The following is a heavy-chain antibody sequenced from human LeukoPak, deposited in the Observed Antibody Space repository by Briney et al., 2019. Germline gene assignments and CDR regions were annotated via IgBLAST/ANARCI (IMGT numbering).Heavy chain of an antibody. J-gene: IGHJ6*03. CDR3: ASTTYYDFWSGYYRSYYYYYMDV. D-gene: IGHD3-3*01. CDR1: GGTFSSYA. Sequence: ASVEVSCKASGGTFSSYAISWVRQAPGQGLEWMGGIIPIFGTANYAQKFQGRVTITADESTSTAYMELSSLRSEDTAVYYCASTTYYDFWSGYYRSYYYYYMDVWGKGTTVTVSS. CDR2: IIPIFGTA. V-gene: IGHV1-69*13.